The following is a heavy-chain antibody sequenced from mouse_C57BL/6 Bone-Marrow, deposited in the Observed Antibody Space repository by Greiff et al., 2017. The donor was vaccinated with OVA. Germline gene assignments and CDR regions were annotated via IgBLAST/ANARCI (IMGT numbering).Heavy chain of an antibody. Sequence: VQLQQSGAELVRPGTSVKMSCKASGYTFTNYWIGWAKQRPGHGLEWIGDIYPGGGYTNYNEKFKGKATLTADKSSSTAYMQFSSLTSEDSAIYYCARRRLLWVRRGYWYFDVWGTGTTVTVSS. CDR1: GYTFTNYW. CDR3: ARRRLLWVRRGYWYFDV. J-gene: IGHJ1*03. V-gene: IGHV1-63*01. CDR2: IYPGGGYT. D-gene: IGHD2-14*01.